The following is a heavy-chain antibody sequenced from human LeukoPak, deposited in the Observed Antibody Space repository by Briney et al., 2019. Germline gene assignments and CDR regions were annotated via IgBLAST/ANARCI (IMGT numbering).Heavy chain of an antibody. V-gene: IGHV4-34*01. D-gene: IGHD6-6*01. J-gene: IGHJ4*02. CDR1: GGSFSGYY. CDR3: ASSDKYSSSSSRSYYFDY. Sequence: SETLSLTCAVYGGSFSGYYWSWIRQPPGKGLEWIGEINHSGSTNYNPSLESRVTISVDTSKNQFSLKLSSVTAADTAVYYCASSDKYSSSSSRSYYFDYWGQGTLVTVSS. CDR2: INHSGST.